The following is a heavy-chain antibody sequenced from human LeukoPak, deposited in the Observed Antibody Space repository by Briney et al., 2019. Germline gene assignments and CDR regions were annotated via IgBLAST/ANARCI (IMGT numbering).Heavy chain of an antibody. CDR1: GYTFTSYA. J-gene: IGHJ6*02. Sequence: ASVKVSCKASGYTFTSYAMHWVRQAPGQRLEWMGWINAGNGNTKYSQKFQGRVTITRDTSASTAYMELSSLRSEDTAVYCCAREEYCSSTSCYFSPNYYYYGMDVWGQGTTVTVSS. CDR2: INAGNGNT. V-gene: IGHV1-3*01. D-gene: IGHD2-2*01. CDR3: AREEYCSSTSCYFSPNYYYYGMDV.